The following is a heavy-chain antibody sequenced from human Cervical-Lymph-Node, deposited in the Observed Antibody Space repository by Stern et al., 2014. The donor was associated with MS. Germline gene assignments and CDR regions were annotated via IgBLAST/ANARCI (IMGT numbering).Heavy chain of an antibody. J-gene: IGHJ5*02. D-gene: IGHD6-13*01. CDR2: IKQDGSEK. CDR1: GFTFSSYW. Sequence: EVQLEESGGGLVQPGGSLRLSCAASGFTFSSYWMSWVRQAPGKGLEWVANIKQDGSEKYYVDSVKGRFTISRDNAKNSLYLQMNSLRAEDTAVYYCARVVAAEYENWFDPWGQGTLVTVSS. V-gene: IGHV3-7*01. CDR3: ARVVAAEYENWFDP.